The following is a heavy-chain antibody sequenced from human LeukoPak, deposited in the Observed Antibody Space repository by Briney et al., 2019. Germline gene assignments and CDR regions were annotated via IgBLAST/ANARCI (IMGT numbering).Heavy chain of an antibody. J-gene: IGHJ6*03. D-gene: IGHD5-12*01. CDR1: GFTFSNGW. Sequence: GGSLRLSCAASGFTFSNGWMSWVRRAPRKGLEWVAQIKTETDGGPTDYAAPVKGRFTISRDNAKSSLYLQMNNLRAEDTAVYYCARDPYSGHYGNDYYYYMDVWGKGTTVTISS. CDR2: IKTETDGGPT. V-gene: IGHV3-15*01. CDR3: ARDPYSGHYGNDYYYYMDV.